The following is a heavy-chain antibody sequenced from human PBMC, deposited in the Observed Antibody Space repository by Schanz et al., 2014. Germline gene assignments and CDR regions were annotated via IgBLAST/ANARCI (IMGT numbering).Heavy chain of an antibody. D-gene: IGHD6-6*01. CDR1: GGTFSSYT. Sequence: VQLVQSGAEVKKPGSSVKVSCTASGGTFSSYTISWIRQAPGQGLEWMGRIIPVLAIADYAQKFQGRVTITADKSTSTASMELSSLRSEDTAVYYCARDQSPYTNSSDVRYFDYWGQGSLVTVSS. J-gene: IGHJ4*02. V-gene: IGHV1-69*08. CDR3: ARDQSPYTNSSDVRYFDY. CDR2: IIPVLAIA.